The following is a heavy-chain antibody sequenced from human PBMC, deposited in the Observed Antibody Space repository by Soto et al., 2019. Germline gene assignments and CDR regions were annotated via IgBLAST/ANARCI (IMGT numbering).Heavy chain of an antibody. J-gene: IGHJ4*02. V-gene: IGHV1-18*01. CDR1: GYTFTSYG. Sequence: ASVKVSCKASGYTFTSYGISWVRQAPGQGLEWMGWISAYNGNTNYAQKLQGRVTMTTDTSTSTAYMELRSLRSDDTAVYYCARVQDIVVVPAAMRYFDYWGQGTLVTVSS. D-gene: IGHD2-2*01. CDR2: ISAYNGNT. CDR3: ARVQDIVVVPAAMRYFDY.